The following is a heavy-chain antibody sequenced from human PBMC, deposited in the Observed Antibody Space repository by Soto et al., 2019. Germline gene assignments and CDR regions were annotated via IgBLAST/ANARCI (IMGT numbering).Heavy chain of an antibody. J-gene: IGHJ4*02. CDR3: ARSGNCSSTSCYGGFDY. D-gene: IGHD2-2*01. CDR2: INPNSGGT. V-gene: IGHV1-2*04. CDR1: GYTFSGYY. Sequence: GASAKVSCKASGYTFSGYYMQWVRQAPGQGLEWMGWINPNSGGTNYAQKFQGWVTMTRDTSISTAYMELSRLRSDDTAVYYCARSGNCSSTSCYGGFDYWGQGTLVTVSS.